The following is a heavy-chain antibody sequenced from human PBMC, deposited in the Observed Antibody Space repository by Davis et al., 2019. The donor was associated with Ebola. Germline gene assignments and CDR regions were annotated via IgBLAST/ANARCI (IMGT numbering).Heavy chain of an antibody. CDR3: ATGMAEPGNDAWFEY. J-gene: IGHJ4*02. D-gene: IGHD6-13*01. CDR1: GYTFKNYP. V-gene: IGHV1-18*01. CDR2: SSAYNCNT. Sequence: AASVKVSCKASGYTFKNYPISWVRQAPGQGLEWMGWSSAYNCNTNYAQILQGRVTMTTDTSTSTAYMEPRSLRSDDTAVYYCATGMAEPGNDAWFEYWSQGTLVTVSS.